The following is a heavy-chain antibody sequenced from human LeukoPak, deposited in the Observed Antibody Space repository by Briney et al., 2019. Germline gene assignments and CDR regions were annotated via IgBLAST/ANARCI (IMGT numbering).Heavy chain of an antibody. CDR2: IIPIFGTA. V-gene: IGHV1-69*05. Sequence: ASVKVSCKASGGTFSSYAISWVRQAPGQGLECMEGIIPIFGTANYAQKFQGRVTITTDESTSTAYMELSSLRSEDTAVYYCASFPYDSSGYYDFDYWGQGTLVTVSS. J-gene: IGHJ4*02. D-gene: IGHD3-22*01. CDR1: GGTFSSYA. CDR3: ASFPYDSSGYYDFDY.